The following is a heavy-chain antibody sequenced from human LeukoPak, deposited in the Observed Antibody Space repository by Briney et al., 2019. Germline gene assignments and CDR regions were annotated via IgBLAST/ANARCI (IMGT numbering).Heavy chain of an antibody. V-gene: IGHV3-23*01. CDR2: ISGSGGST. CDR3: ARGFDDYYAASGATWVYFDY. D-gene: IGHD2-15*01. Sequence: GGSLRLSCAASGFTFSSYAMSWVRQAPGKGLEWVSAISGSGGSTYYADSVKGRFTISRDNSKNTLYLQMNSLRAEDTAVYYCARGFDDYYAASGATWVYFDYWGQGSLVTVSS. J-gene: IGHJ4*02. CDR1: GFTFSSYA.